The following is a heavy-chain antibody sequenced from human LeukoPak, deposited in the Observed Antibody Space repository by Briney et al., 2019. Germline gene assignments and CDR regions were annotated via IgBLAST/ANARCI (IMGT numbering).Heavy chain of an antibody. CDR3: ATSIRRITISS. Sequence: PGRSLRLSCAASGFTFSTYAMHWVRQAPGKGLEWLTVTSYNGSHQYYSDSVRGRFTISRDNSRNSVFLQINRLRPEDTAVYYCATSIRRITISSWGQGTLVTVSS. CDR2: TSYNGSHQ. J-gene: IGHJ4*02. CDR1: GFTFSTYA. V-gene: IGHV3-30*04. D-gene: IGHD3-3*01.